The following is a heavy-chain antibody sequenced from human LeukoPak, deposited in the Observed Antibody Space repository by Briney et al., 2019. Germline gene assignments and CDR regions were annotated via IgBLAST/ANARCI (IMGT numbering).Heavy chain of an antibody. CDR2: VHPSEGT. V-gene: IGHV4-4*02. J-gene: IGHJ4*02. CDR3: ARVSSSGYYYLDY. CDR1: GGSVSHSNW. D-gene: IGHD3-22*01. Sequence: PSETLSLTCAVSGGSVSHSNWWTWVRQSPGKGLEWIGEVHPSEGTNYNPSLKSRVTISLDKSKNQFSLELNSVTAADTAVYYCARVSSSGYYYLDYWGQGTLVTVSS.